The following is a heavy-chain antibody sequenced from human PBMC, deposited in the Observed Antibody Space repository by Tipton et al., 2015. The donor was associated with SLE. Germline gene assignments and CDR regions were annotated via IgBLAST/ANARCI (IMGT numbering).Heavy chain of an antibody. CDR3: ARSRIGLGYNYDMDV. CDR1: GGSIGSSTYY. D-gene: IGHD1-1*01. Sequence: TLSLTCTVSGGSIGSSTYYWGWIRQPPGKGLERIGSIYYSGSTSYRPSLKSRVTISVDTSKNQFSLKLNSLTAADTAVYYCARSRIGLGYNYDMDVWGKGTTVTVSS. J-gene: IGHJ6*03. V-gene: IGHV4-39*07. CDR2: IYYSGST.